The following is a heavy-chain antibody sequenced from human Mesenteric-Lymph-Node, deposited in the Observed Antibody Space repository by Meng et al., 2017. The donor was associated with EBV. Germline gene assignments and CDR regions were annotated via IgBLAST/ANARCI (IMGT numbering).Heavy chain of an antibody. CDR3: AKLPQAMEWFRDFYFDY. Sequence: EVHLWESGGGLEEPGGSLRPSCAASGFTFSSDGMCWGRQAPGKGLEWVSGISGSGDSTYNADSVKGRFTISRDNSKNTLSLQMNSLRAEDTAVYYCAKLPQAMEWFRDFYFDYWGQGTLVTVSS. D-gene: IGHD3-10*01. CDR2: ISGSGDST. V-gene: IGHV3-23*01. J-gene: IGHJ4*02. CDR1: GFTFSSDG.